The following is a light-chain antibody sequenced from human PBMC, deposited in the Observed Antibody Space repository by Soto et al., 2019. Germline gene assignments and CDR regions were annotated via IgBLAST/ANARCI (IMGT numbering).Light chain of an antibody. CDR1: SSDVGGYNY. CDR2: DVS. J-gene: IGLJ2*01. Sequence: QSALTQPASVSGSPGQSITISCTGTSSDVGGYNYVSWYQQHPGKAPKLMIYDVSNRPSGVSNRFSGSKSGDTASLTISGPQGEDGGIYHGSSYKSPGPGVLGGGTKLPVL. V-gene: IGLV2-14*01. CDR3: SSYKSPGPGV.